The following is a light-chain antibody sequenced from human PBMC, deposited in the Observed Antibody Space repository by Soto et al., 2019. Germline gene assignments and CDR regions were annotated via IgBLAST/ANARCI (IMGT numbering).Light chain of an antibody. V-gene: IGLV2-14*02. CDR1: SNDVGRYNL. CDR2: EVS. J-gene: IGLJ1*01. CDR3: SSYAGSNTYV. Sequence: QSALTQPASVSGSPEQSITISCTGTSNDVGRYNLVSWYQHHPGKAPKVMIYEVSKRPSGVPDRFSGSKSGNTASLTVSGLQAEDEADYYCSSYAGSNTYVFGTGTKLTVL.